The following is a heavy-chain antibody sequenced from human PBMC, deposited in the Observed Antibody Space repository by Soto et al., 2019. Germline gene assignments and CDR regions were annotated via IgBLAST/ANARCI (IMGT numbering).Heavy chain of an antibody. CDR3: AKDLRGYSGYDYAGY. CDR1: GFTFSSYG. J-gene: IGHJ4*02. Sequence: GGPLRLSCAASGFTFSSYGMHWVRQAPGKGQEWVAVISYDGSNKYYADSVKGRFTISRDNSKNTLYLQKNSLRAEDTAGYYCAKDLRGYSGYDYAGYWGQGTRATV. CDR2: ISYDGSNK. D-gene: IGHD5-12*01. V-gene: IGHV3-30*18.